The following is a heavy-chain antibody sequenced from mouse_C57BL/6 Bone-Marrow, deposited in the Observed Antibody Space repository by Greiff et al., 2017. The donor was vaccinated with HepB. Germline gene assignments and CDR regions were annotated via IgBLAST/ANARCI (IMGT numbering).Heavy chain of an antibody. J-gene: IGHJ2*01. V-gene: IGHV3-6*01. D-gene: IGHD2-2*01. CDR1: GYSITSGYY. CDR3: ARFYYGYDVDY. Sequence: VQLKESGPGLVKPSQSLSLTCSVSGYSITSGYYWNWIRQFPGNKLEWMGYISYDGSNNYNPSLKNRISITRDTSKHQFFLKLNSVTTEDTATYYCARFYYGYDVDYWGQGTTLTVSS. CDR2: ISYDGSN.